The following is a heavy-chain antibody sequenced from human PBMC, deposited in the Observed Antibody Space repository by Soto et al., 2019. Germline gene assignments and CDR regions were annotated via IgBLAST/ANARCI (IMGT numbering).Heavy chain of an antibody. CDR2: IWYDGSNK. CDR1: GFTFSSYG. J-gene: IGHJ4*02. V-gene: IGHV3-33*01. D-gene: IGHD6-6*01. CDR3: ARGPYSSSPRELDY. Sequence: QVQLVESGGGVVQPGRSLRLSCAASGFTFSSYGMHWVRQAPGKGLEWVAVIWYDGSNKYYADSVKGRFTISRDNSKNTLYLQMNSLRAEDTAVYYCARGPYSSSPRELDYWGQGTLVTVSS.